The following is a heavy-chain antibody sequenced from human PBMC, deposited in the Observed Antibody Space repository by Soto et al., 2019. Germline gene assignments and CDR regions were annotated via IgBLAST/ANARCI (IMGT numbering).Heavy chain of an antibody. J-gene: IGHJ5*02. V-gene: IGHV4-61*01. Sequence: SETLSLTCTVSGGSVSSGSYYWSWIRQPPGKGLEWIGHIYYSGSTNYNPSLKSRVTISVDTSKNQFSLKLSSVTAADTAVYYCARGEYDWFDPWGQGTLVTVSS. CDR1: GGSVSSGSYY. CDR2: IYYSGST. CDR3: ARGEYDWFDP.